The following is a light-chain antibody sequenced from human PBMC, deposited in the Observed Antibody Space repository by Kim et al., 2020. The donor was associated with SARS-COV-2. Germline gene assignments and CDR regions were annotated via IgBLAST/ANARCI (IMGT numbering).Light chain of an antibody. CDR3: YSAADNKGI. CDR2: KNS. CDR1: VLAKKF. Sequence: SYELTQPSSVSVSPGQTARITCSGDVLAKKFASWFQQKPGQAPVLVISKNSARPSGIPERFSGSSSGTTVTLTITGAQVEDEADYYCYSAADNKGIFGGGTQLTVL. J-gene: IGLJ2*01. V-gene: IGLV3-27*01.